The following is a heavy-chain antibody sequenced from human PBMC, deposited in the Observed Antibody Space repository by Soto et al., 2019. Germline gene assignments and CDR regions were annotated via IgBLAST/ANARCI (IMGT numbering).Heavy chain of an antibody. CDR3: ARGKDYYDSSGYYEDWFDP. J-gene: IGHJ5*02. V-gene: IGHV4-34*01. CDR2: INHSGST. Sequence: ASETLSLTCAVYGGSFSGYYWSWIRQPPGKGLEWIGEINHSGSTNYNPSLKSRVTISVDTSKNQFSLKLSSVTAADTAVYYCARGKDYYDSSGYYEDWFDPWGQGTLVTVS. CDR1: GGSFSGYY. D-gene: IGHD3-22*01.